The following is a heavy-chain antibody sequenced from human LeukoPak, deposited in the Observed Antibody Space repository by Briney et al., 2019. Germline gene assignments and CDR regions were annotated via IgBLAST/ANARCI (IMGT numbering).Heavy chain of an antibody. Sequence: GRSLRLSCAASGFTFSKYAFHWVRQAPGKGLEWVAIIAYDGSHKYYADSVKGRFSISRDNSNNTVLLQMNSLRAEDTALYYCARYSESYHAIDYWGQGTPVTPSS. CDR2: IAYDGSHK. J-gene: IGHJ4*02. V-gene: IGHV3-30-3*01. CDR3: ARYSESYHAIDY. D-gene: IGHD1-26*01. CDR1: GFTFSKYA.